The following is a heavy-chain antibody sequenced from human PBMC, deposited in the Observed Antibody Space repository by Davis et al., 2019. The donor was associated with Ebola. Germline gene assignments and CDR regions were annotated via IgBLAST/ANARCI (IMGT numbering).Heavy chain of an antibody. CDR1: GGSISSYY. CDR3: GRDRRNNWFDP. V-gene: IGHV4-59*01. CDR2: IYYSGST. Sequence: SETLSLTCTVSGGSISSYYWSWIRQPPGKGLEWIGYIYYSGSTNYNPSLKSRVTISVDTSKNQFSLKLSSVTAADTAVYYCGRDRRNNWFDPWGQGTLVTVSS. J-gene: IGHJ5*02.